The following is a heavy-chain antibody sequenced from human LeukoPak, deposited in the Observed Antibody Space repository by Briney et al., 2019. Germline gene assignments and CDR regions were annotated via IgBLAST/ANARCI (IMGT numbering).Heavy chain of an antibody. D-gene: IGHD1-26*01. V-gene: IGHV1-18*01. J-gene: IGHJ2*01. CDR3: ARDTWDRDTSAHFNL. CDR2: ISGYDGSR. Sequence: ASVKVSCKASGYRFSNFGISWVRQAPGQGLDWMGWISGYDGSRAYAQKFRDRVLLSTDPSANTAYLILTSLTSDDSAIYYCARDTWDRDTSAHFNLWGRGTLVTVSS. CDR1: GYRFSNFG.